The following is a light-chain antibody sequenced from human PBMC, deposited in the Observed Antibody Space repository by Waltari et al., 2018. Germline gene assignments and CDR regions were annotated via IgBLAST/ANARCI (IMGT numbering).Light chain of an antibody. Sequence: EIVMTQSPATLSLSPGESATLSCRASQSVTTYLGWIQQKPGQAPRLLIYDASKRATGIPARFSGSGSGTDFTLTISNLEPEDFAIYYCHQRSSWPLTFGGGTRVEI. CDR3: HQRSSWPLT. CDR2: DAS. J-gene: IGKJ4*01. V-gene: IGKV3-11*01. CDR1: QSVTTY.